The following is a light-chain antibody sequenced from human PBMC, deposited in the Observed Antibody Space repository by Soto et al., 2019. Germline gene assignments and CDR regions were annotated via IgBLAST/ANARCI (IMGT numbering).Light chain of an antibody. J-gene: IGLJ2*01. V-gene: IGLV2-14*01. CDR2: EVT. Sequence: QSVLTQPASVSGSPGQSITISCTGTSSDVGGYNYVSWYQQHPDKAPKLMIYEVTNRPSGISNRFSGSKSGNTASLTISGLQAEDEADYYCSSYTSRSTVIFGGGTKVTVL. CDR3: SSYTSRSTVI. CDR1: SSDVGGYNY.